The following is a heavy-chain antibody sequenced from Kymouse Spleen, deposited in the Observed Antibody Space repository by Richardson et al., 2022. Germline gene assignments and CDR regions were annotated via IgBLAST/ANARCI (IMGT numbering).Heavy chain of an antibody. CDR3: TKGITGTPDAFDI. CDR1: GFTFSNAW. CDR2: IKSKTDGGTT. D-gene: IGHD1-7*01. J-gene: IGHJ3*02. V-gene: IGHV3-15*01. Sequence: EVQLVESGGGLVKPGGSLRLSCAASGFTFSNAWMSWVRQAPGKGLEWVGRIKSKTDGGTTDYAAPVKGRFTISRDDSKNTLYLQMNSLKTEDTAVYYCTKGITGTPDAFDIWGQGTMVTVSS.